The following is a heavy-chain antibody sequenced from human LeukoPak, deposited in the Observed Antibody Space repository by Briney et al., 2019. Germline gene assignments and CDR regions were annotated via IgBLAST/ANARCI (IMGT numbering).Heavy chain of an antibody. V-gene: IGHV1-3*01. Sequence: ASVKVSCKASGYTFTSYAMHWVRQAPGQRLEWMGWINAGNGNTKYSQKFQGRVTITRDTSASTAYMELSSLRSEDTAVYYCARDMGLDCSSTSCLDYGMDVWGQGTTVTVSS. CDR3: ARDMGLDCSSTSCLDYGMDV. CDR2: INAGNGNT. J-gene: IGHJ6*02. D-gene: IGHD2-2*01. CDR1: GYTFTSYA.